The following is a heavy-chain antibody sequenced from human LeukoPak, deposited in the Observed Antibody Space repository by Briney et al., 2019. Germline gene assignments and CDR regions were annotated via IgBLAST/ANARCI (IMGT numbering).Heavy chain of an antibody. CDR3: AKGDYYGSGSYIDY. CDR1: GFTFSSYA. Sequence: WGSLRLSCAASGFTFSSYAMSWVRQAPGKGLEWVSAISGSGGSTYYADSVKGRFTISRDNSKNTLYLQMNSLRAEDTAVYYCAKGDYYGSGSYIDYWGQGTLVTVSS. V-gene: IGHV3-23*01. D-gene: IGHD3-10*01. J-gene: IGHJ4*02. CDR2: ISGSGGST.